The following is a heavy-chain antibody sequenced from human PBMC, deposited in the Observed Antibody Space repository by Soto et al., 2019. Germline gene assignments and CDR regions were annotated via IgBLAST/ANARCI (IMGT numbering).Heavy chain of an antibody. J-gene: IGHJ4*02. Sequence: PGGSLRLSCAASGFTFSSYAMSWVRQAPGKGLEWVSAISGSGGSTYYADSVKGRFTISRDNSKNTLYLQMNSLRAEDTAVYYCAKGNPFITIFGVAQFDYWGQGTLVTSPQ. CDR1: GFTFSSYA. V-gene: IGHV3-23*01. CDR3: AKGNPFITIFGVAQFDY. D-gene: IGHD3-3*01. CDR2: ISGSGGST.